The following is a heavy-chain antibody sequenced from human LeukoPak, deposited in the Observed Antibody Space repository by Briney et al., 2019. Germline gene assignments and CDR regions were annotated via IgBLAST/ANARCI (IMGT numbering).Heavy chain of an antibody. CDR1: GFTFSSYG. J-gene: IGHJ4*02. Sequence: PGGSLRLSCAASGFTFSSYGMHWVRQAPGKGLEWVAVISYDGSNKYYADSVKGRFTISRDNSKNTLYLQMNSLRAEDTAVYYCAKVLSYSSSCFDYWGQGTLVTVSS. D-gene: IGHD6-13*01. V-gene: IGHV3-30*18. CDR3: AKVLSYSSSCFDY. CDR2: ISYDGSNK.